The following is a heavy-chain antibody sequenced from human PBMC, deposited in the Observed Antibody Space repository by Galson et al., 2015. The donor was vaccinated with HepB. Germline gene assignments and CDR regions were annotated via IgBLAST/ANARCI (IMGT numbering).Heavy chain of an antibody. Sequence: SLRLSCAASGFTFSSYWMSWVRQAPGKGLEWVGNINQDGSVTHYIDPVKGRFTISRDNAKNSLFLQMNNLRAGDTALYYCAKESIRQGYTYGNFDYWGQGTLVTVSS. CDR1: GFTFSSYW. J-gene: IGHJ4*02. CDR3: AKESIRQGYTYGNFDY. CDR2: INQDGSVT. D-gene: IGHD5-18*01. V-gene: IGHV3-7*03.